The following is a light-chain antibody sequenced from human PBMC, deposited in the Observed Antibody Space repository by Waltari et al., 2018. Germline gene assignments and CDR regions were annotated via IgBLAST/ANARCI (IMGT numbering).Light chain of an antibody. V-gene: IGKV3-11*01. J-gene: IGKJ4*01. CDR1: QSIDIY. CDR3: QQRSRWPLT. CDR2: DAS. Sequence: VLTQSPATLSLSPGESATLSCRASQSIDIYLAWYQQRPGQAPRLLSADASYRATGIPARFRGSGSGTDFTLTISSLEPEDFAVYSCQQRSRWPLTFGGGTKVEL.